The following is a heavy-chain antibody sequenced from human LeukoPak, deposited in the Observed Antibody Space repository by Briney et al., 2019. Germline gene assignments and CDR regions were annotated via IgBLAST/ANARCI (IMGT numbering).Heavy chain of an antibody. Sequence: VASVKVFCKASGYTFTSYGISWVRQAPGQGLEWMGWISANNGDTDYPPKLQDRVTMTTDTYTSTAYMELRSLRSDDTAMYYCARESHETREDYWGQGTLVTVSS. J-gene: IGHJ4*02. CDR3: ARESHETREDY. CDR1: GYTFTSYG. CDR2: ISANNGDT. V-gene: IGHV1-18*01. D-gene: IGHD1-1*01.